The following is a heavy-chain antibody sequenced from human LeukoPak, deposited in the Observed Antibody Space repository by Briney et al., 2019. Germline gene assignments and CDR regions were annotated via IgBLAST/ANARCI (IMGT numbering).Heavy chain of an antibody. V-gene: IGHV4-59*01. CDR1: GGSISSYY. D-gene: IGHD6-19*01. CDR2: IYYSGST. J-gene: IGHJ3*02. CDR3: ATHRQHSSGWRDAFDI. Sequence: SETLSLTCTVSGGSISSYYWSWIRQPPGKGLEWIGYIYYSGSTNYNPSLKSRVTISVDTSKNQFSLKLSSVTAADTAVYYCATHRQHSSGWRDAFDIWGQGTMVTVSS.